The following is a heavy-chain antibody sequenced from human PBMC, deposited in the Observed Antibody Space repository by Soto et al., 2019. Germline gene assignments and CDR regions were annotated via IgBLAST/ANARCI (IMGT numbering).Heavy chain of an antibody. Sequence: SVKVSCKASGFTFTSSAVQWVRQARGQRLEWIGWIVVGSGNTNYAQKFQERVTITRDMSTSTAYMELSSLRSEDTAVYYCAEMANISSGAFDIWGQGTMVTVSS. V-gene: IGHV1-58*01. CDR1: GFTFTSSA. CDR3: AEMANISSGAFDI. CDR2: IVVGSGNT. D-gene: IGHD2-8*01. J-gene: IGHJ3*02.